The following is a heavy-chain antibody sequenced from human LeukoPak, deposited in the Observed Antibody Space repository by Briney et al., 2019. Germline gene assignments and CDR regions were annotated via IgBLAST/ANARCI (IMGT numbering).Heavy chain of an antibody. CDR3: ARLFGYCSGGSCYSV. J-gene: IGHJ4*02. CDR1: GGSFSGYY. Sequence: PSETLSLTCAVYGGSFSGYYWSWIRQPPGKGLEWIGEINHSGSTNYNPSLKSRVTISVDTSKNQFSLKLSSVTAADTAVYYCARLFGYCSGGSCYSVWGQGTLVTVSS. V-gene: IGHV4-34*01. D-gene: IGHD2-15*01. CDR2: INHSGST.